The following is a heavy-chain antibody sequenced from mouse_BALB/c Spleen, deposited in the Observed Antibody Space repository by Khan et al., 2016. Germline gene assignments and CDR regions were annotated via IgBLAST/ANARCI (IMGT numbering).Heavy chain of an antibody. CDR3: ARSGPFYFDY. CDR1: GYSITSDYA. D-gene: IGHD4-1*01. Sequence: EVQLQESGPGLVKPSQSLSLTCTVTGYSITSDYAWNWIRQFPGNKLEWMGYISYSGSTSYNPSLKSRISITRDTSKNQFFLQLHSVTTEDTATHYCARSGPFYFDYWGQGTTLTVSS. J-gene: IGHJ2*01. V-gene: IGHV3-2*02. CDR2: ISYSGST.